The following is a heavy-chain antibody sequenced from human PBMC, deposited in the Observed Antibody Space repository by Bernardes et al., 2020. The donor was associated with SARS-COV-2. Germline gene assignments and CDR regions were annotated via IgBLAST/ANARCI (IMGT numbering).Heavy chain of an antibody. D-gene: IGHD3-10*01. J-gene: IGHJ6*02. Sequence: GESLKISCKGSGYIFTSYWIVWVRQMPGKGLEWMGIIYPSDSYARYSPSFQGQVSISVDKSINTAYLQWSSLKASDTGVYYCARRYGSGSLGMDVWGQGTTVTVSS. CDR3: ARRYGSGSLGMDV. V-gene: IGHV5-51*01. CDR2: IYPSDSYA. CDR1: GYIFTSYW.